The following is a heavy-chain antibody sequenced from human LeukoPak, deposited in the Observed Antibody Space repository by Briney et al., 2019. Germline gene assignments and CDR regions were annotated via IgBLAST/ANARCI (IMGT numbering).Heavy chain of an antibody. V-gene: IGHV1-24*01. Sequence: GASVKVSCKVSGYTLTELSMHWVRQAPGKGLEWMGGFDPEDGVTIYAQKFQGRVTMTEDTSTDTAYMELSSLRSEDTAVYYCATARGTAAGTDFDYWGQGTLVTVSS. J-gene: IGHJ4*02. CDR1: GYTLTELS. D-gene: IGHD6-13*01. CDR3: ATARGTAAGTDFDY. CDR2: FDPEDGVT.